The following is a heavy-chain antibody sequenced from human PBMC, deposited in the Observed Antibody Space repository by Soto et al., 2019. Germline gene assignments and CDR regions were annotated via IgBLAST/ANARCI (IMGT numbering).Heavy chain of an antibody. J-gene: IGHJ4*02. Sequence: QLLLQESDSRLVKPSQTLSLTCTVSSASISGGDYSWNWIRQPPGKGLEWIGYIYHGGSTYYSPSLKSRVTISIDRSTNRVSLKLSSVTAAVTAIYYCARGLRTHNYFDYWGQGTLVTVSS. V-gene: IGHV4-30-2*01. CDR2: IYHGGST. CDR1: SASISGGDYS. CDR3: ARGLRTHNYFDY.